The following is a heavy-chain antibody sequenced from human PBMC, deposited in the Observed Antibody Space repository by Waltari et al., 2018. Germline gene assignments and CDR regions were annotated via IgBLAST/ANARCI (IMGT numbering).Heavy chain of an antibody. D-gene: IGHD6-19*01. CDR3: ARDHSSGWYLKNWFDP. CDR1: GYTFTGYY. Sequence: QVQLVQSGAEVKKPGASVKVSCKASGYTFTGYYMHWVRQAPGQGLEWMGWINPNSGGTNYAQKVQGRVTMTRDTSISTAYMELSRLRSEDTAVYYCARDHSSGWYLKNWFDPWGQGTLVTVSS. V-gene: IGHV1-2*02. CDR2: INPNSGGT. J-gene: IGHJ5*02.